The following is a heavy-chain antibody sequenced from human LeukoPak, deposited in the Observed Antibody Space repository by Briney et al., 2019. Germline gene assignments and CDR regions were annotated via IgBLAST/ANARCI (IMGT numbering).Heavy chain of an antibody. D-gene: IGHD6-19*01. J-gene: IGHJ4*02. Sequence: SETLSLTCTVSGGSISSYYWSWIRQPAGKGLEWIGRIHTSGSTSYNPSLKSRVTMSVDTSKKHFSLKLSSVTAADTAVYYCAGYSSGWYLYYWGQGTLVTVSS. CDR2: IHTSGST. V-gene: IGHV4-4*07. CDR1: GGSISSYY. CDR3: AGYSSGWYLYY.